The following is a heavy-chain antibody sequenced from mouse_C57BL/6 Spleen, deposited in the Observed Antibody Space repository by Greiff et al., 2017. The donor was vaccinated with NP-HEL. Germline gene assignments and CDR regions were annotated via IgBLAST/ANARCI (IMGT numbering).Heavy chain of an antibody. CDR2: INPSNGGT. CDR3: ARSGDYYGSSYDYYAMDY. CDR1: GYTFTSYW. J-gene: IGHJ4*01. Sequence: VQLQQPGTELVKPGASVKLSCKASGYTFTSYWMHWVKQRPGQGLEWIGNINPSNGGTNYNEKFKSKATLTVDKSSSTAYMQLSSLTSEDSAVYYCARSGDYYGSSYDYYAMDYWGQGTSVTVSS. D-gene: IGHD1-1*01. V-gene: IGHV1-53*01.